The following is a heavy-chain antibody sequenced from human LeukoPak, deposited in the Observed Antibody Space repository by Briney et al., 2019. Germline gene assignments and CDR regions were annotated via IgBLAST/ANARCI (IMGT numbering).Heavy chain of an antibody. J-gene: IGHJ4*02. V-gene: IGHV3-64D*06. CDR3: VVGGSPGY. Sequence: GGSLRLSCSASGFTFLSYAMHWVRQAPGKGLEYVSATSSDGGSTYYADSVKGRFTISRDNSKNTLYLQMSSLRAEDTAVYYCVVGGSPGYWGQGTLVTVSS. CDR2: TSSDGGST. D-gene: IGHD2-15*01. CDR1: GFTFLSYA.